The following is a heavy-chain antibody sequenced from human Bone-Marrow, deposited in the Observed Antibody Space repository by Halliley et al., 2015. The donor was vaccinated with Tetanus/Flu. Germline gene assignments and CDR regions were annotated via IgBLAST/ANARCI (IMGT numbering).Heavy chain of an antibody. CDR3: ARALGGGSGTNTDNWFDP. CDR1: GASITSDTYY. D-gene: IGHD2-8*01. J-gene: IGHJ5*02. Sequence: LRLSCTVSGASITSDTYYWSWIRQHPGKGLEWIGYVHHSGSTYDNPSLRSRLSISVDTSKNQFSLKLSSVTAADTAVYYCARALGGGSGTNTDNWFDPWGQGTLVTVSS. V-gene: IGHV4-31*02. CDR2: VHHSGST.